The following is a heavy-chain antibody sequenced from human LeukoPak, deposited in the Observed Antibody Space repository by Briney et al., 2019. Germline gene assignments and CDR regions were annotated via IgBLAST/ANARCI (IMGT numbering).Heavy chain of an antibody. CDR1: GFTFSNYD. J-gene: IGHJ4*02. V-gene: IGHV3-13*04. D-gene: IGHD1-26*01. Sequence: GESLRLSCAASGFTFSNYDMHWVRQATGKGLEWVSGIGTDGDTYSPGSVRGRFTIFRENAKNSLYLQMNSLTAGDTAVYYCVAALLGRNYWGQGTLVTVTS. CDR3: VAALLGRNY. CDR2: IGTDGDT.